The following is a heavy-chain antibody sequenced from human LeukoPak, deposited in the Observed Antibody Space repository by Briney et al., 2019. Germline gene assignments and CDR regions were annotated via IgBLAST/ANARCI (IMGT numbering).Heavy chain of an antibody. CDR1: GYTFTSYG. CDR3: ARGTRRMEYSSSRRNFDY. CDR2: ISAYNGNT. Sequence: GASVKVSCKASGYTFTSYGISWVRQAPGQGLEWMGWISAYNGNTNYAQKLQGRVTMTTDTSTSTAYMELRSLRSDDTAVYYCARGTRRMEYSSSRRNFDYWGQGTLVTVSS. V-gene: IGHV1-18*01. J-gene: IGHJ4*02. D-gene: IGHD6-6*01.